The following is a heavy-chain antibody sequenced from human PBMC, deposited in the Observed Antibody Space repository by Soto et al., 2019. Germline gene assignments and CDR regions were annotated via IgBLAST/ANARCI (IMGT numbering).Heavy chain of an antibody. J-gene: IGHJ5*02. CDR2: INHSGST. Sequence: QVQLQQWGAGLLKPSETLSLTCAVYGGSFSGYYWSWIRQPPGKGLEWIGEINHSGSTNYNPSLKSRVTISVDTSKNQCSLKLSSVTAADTAVYYCARGPRIAAAGTIVWFDPWGQGTLVTVSS. V-gene: IGHV4-34*01. D-gene: IGHD6-13*01. CDR1: GGSFSGYY. CDR3: ARGPRIAAAGTIVWFDP.